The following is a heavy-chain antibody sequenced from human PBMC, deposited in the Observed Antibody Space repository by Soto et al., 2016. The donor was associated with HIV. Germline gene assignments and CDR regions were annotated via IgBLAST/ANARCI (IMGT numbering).Heavy chain of an antibody. Sequence: EVQLVESGGGLVQPGGSLRLSCAASGFTFSSYAMHWVRQAPGKGLEYVSAISSNGGSTYYANSVKGRFTISRDNSKNTLYLQMGSLRAEDMAVYYCARGEREWGGVDTIRPTATDFDYVGQGPWSPSPQ. CDR3: ARGEREWGGVDTIRPTATDFDY. CDR2: ISSNGGST. CDR1: GFTFSSYA. V-gene: IGHV3-64*01. D-gene: IGHD3-3*01. J-gene: IGHJ4*02.